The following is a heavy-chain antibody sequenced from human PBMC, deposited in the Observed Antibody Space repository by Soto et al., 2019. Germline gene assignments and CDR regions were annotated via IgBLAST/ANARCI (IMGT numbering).Heavy chain of an antibody. J-gene: IGHJ6*02. CDR3: AKEGRAATSSHYYYYGMDV. Sequence: GGSLRLSCAASGFTFSSYGMHWVRQAPGKGLEWVAVISYDGSNKYYADSVKGRFTISRDNSKNTLYLQMNSLRAEDTAVYYCAKEGRAATSSHYYYYGMDVWGQGTTVTVSS. D-gene: IGHD5-12*01. CDR2: ISYDGSNK. CDR1: GFTFSSYG. V-gene: IGHV3-30*18.